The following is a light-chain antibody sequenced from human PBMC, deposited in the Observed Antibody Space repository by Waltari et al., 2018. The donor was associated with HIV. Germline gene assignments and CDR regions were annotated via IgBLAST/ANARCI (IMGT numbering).Light chain of an antibody. J-gene: IGKJ5*01. Sequence: DIQMTQSPSSLSASVGDRVTITCRASQDISNYLAWFQQRPGEAPKSLIYAASTLQSGVPSKFRGSGSETYVTLTINSLQSEDSATYYCQQYKGYPLTFGQGTRLEIK. CDR2: AAS. CDR3: QQYKGYPLT. CDR1: QDISNY. V-gene: IGKV1-16*02.